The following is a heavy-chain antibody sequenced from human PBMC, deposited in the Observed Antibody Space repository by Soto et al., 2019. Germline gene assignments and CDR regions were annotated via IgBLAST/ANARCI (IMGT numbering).Heavy chain of an antibody. CDR3: ARDFNIVVVPAAMGY. CDR1: GFTFSSYG. CDR2: IWYDGSNK. V-gene: IGHV3-33*01. D-gene: IGHD2-2*01. Sequence: QVQMVESGGGVVQPGRSLRLSCAASGFTFSSYGMHWVRQAPGKGLEWVAVIWYDGSNKYYADSVKGRFTISRDNSKNTLYRQMNSLRAEDTAVYYCARDFNIVVVPAAMGYWGQGTLVTVSS. J-gene: IGHJ4*02.